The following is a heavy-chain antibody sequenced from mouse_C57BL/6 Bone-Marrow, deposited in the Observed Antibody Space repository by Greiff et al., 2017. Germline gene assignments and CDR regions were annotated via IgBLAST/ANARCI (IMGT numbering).Heavy chain of an antibody. Sequence: EVQLQQSGPELVKPGASVKISCKASGYTFTDYYMNWVTQSHGKSLEWIGDINPNNGGTSYNKKVKGKATLTVDKSSSTADMELRSLTSEDSAVYYCAKPIATVVDFGYWGQGALVTVSA. CDR3: AKPIATVVDFGY. D-gene: IGHD1-1*01. V-gene: IGHV1-26*01. J-gene: IGHJ3*01. CDR2: INPNNGGT. CDR1: GYTFTDYY.